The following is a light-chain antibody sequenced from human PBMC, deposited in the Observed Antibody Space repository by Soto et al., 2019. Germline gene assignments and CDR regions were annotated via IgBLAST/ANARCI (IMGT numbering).Light chain of an antibody. CDR2: DVS. CDR1: SSDVGGYNS. CDR3: SSYSTGGSYV. Sequence: QSVLTQPGSVSGSPGQAIAISSTGTSSDVGGYNSASWYQQHPGKAPKLLIYDVSNRPSGVSNRFSGSKSGNTASLTISGLQAENEADYYCSSYSTGGSYVFGTGTKVTVL. V-gene: IGLV2-14*03. J-gene: IGLJ1*01.